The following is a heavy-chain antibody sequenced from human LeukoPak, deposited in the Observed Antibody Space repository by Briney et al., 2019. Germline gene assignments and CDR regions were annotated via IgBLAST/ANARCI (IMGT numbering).Heavy chain of an antibody. Sequence: SETLSLTCIVSGGLISSYYWCWFWQPLGKGLEWIGYIYYSGSTNYNPSLKSRVAISLDTSKNRFSLKLSSVTAADTAVYYCARDSGPGVLFYWGQGTLVTVSS. CDR3: ARDSGPGVLFY. D-gene: IGHD1-1*01. CDR1: GGLISSYY. V-gene: IGHV4-59*01. CDR2: IYYSGST. J-gene: IGHJ4*02.